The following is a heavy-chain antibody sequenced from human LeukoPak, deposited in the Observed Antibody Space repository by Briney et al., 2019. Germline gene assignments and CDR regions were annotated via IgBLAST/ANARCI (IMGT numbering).Heavy chain of an antibody. J-gene: IGHJ5*02. CDR2: IIPIFGTA. CDR1: GGTFSSYA. V-gene: IGHV1-69*05. D-gene: IGHD1-26*01. CDR3: ARDLAGGARGWFDP. Sequence: GSSVKVSCKASGGTFSSYAISRVRHAPGQGLEWMGGIIPIFGTANYAQKFQGRVTITTDESTSTAYMELSSLRSEDTAVYYCARDLAGGARGWFDPWGQGTLVTVSS.